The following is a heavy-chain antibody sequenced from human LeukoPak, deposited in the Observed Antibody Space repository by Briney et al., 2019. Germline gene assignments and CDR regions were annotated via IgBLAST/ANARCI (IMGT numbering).Heavy chain of an antibody. Sequence: PGGSLRLSCAASGFTFSTYAMSWVRQAPGKGLEWVSAISGRGVSTSYADSVKGRFTISRDNSKNTLYLQVNSLRAADTAIYYCAKVQEMDTILPPSHYWGQGTLVTVSS. CDR3: AKVQEMDTILPPSHY. CDR1: GFTFSTYA. D-gene: IGHD5-24*01. V-gene: IGHV3-23*01. CDR2: ISGRGVST. J-gene: IGHJ4*02.